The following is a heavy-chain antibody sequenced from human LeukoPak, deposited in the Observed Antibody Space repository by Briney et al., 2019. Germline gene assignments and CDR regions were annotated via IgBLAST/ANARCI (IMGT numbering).Heavy chain of an antibody. V-gene: IGHV3-23*01. CDR3: AKDIVGATTAFDI. J-gene: IGHJ3*02. CDR2: IFPSGGEI. Sequence: PGGSLRLSCAASGFTFSTFAMIWVRQPPGKGLEWVSSIFPSGGEIHYADSVRGRFTISRDNSKSTLSLQTNSLRAEDTALYYCAKDIVGATTAFDIWGQGTMVTVSS. D-gene: IGHD1-26*01. CDR1: GFTFSTFA.